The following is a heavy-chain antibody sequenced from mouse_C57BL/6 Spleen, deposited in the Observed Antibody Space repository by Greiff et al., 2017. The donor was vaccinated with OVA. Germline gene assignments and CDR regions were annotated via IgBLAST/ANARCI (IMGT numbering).Heavy chain of an antibody. CDR1: GFTFSDYY. CDR2: INYDGSST. CDR3: ARASLNWVFDY. Sequence: EVMLVESEGGLVQPGSSMKLSCTASGFTFSDYYMAWVRQVPEKGLEWVANINYDGSSTYYLDSLKSRFIISRDNAKNILYLQMSSLKSEDTATYYCARASLNWVFDYWGQGTTLTVSS. V-gene: IGHV5-16*01. D-gene: IGHD4-1*01. J-gene: IGHJ2*01.